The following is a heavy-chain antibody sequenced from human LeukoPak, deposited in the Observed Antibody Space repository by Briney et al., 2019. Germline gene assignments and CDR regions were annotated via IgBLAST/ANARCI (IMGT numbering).Heavy chain of an antibody. J-gene: IGHJ6*03. CDR2: ISGSGSTI. CDR3: ARDPYFGEFSPHVYYWYMDV. CDR1: GFTFSDYY. Sequence: TGGSLRLSCAASGFTFSDYYMNWIRQAPGKGIEWVSHISGSGSTIYYADSVRGRFTISRDNAKNSLYLQMNSLRAEDTAVYYCARDPYFGEFSPHVYYWYMDVWGKGTTVTIPS. V-gene: IGHV3-11*04. D-gene: IGHD3-10*01.